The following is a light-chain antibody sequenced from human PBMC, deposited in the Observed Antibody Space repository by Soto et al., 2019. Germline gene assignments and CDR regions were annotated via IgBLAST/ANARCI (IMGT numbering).Light chain of an antibody. V-gene: IGLV1-40*01. CDR2: GNS. J-gene: IGLJ3*02. Sequence: QPVLTQPPSVSGAPGQRVTISCTGSSSNIGAGYDVHWYQQLPGTAPKLLIYGNSNRPSGVPDRFSGYKSGTSVSLAITGLQAEDEADYYCQSYDSSLSGWVFGGGTKLTVL. CDR1: SSNIGAGYD. CDR3: QSYDSSLSGWV.